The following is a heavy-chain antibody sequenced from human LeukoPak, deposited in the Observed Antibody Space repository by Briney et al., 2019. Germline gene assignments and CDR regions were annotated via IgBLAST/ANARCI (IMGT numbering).Heavy chain of an antibody. D-gene: IGHD1-26*01. J-gene: IGHJ3*02. CDR3: ARGGATVNAFDI. Sequence: GESLRLSCAASGFTFDDYGMSWVRQAPGKGLEWVSGINWNGGSTGYADSVKGRFTISRDNAKNSLYLQMNSLRAEDTALYYCARGGATVNAFDIWGQGTMVTVSS. CDR2: INWNGGST. V-gene: IGHV3-20*04. CDR1: GFTFDDYG.